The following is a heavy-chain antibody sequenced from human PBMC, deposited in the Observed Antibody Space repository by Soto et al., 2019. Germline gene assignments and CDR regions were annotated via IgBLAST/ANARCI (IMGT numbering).Heavy chain of an antibody. D-gene: IGHD2-15*01. CDR1: GYTFTSYD. J-gene: IGHJ5*02. V-gene: IGHV1-8*01. CDR2: MNPNSGNT. Sequence: GASVKVSCKASGYTFTSYDINWARQATGQGLEWMGWMNPNSGNTGYAQKFQGRVTMTRNTSISTAYMELSSLRSEDTAVYYCARGYCSGGSCYLGPYNWFGPWGQGTLVTVSS. CDR3: ARGYCSGGSCYLGPYNWFGP.